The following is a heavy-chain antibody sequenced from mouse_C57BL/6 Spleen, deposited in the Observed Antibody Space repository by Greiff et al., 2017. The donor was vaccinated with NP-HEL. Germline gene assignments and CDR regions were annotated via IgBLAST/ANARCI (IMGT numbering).Heavy chain of an antibody. CDR2: IYPSDSET. Sequence: QVQLQQPGAELVRPGSSVKLSCKASGYTFTSYWMDWVKQRPGQGLEWIGNIYPSDSETHYNQKFKDKATLTVDKSSSTAYMQLSSLTSEDSAVYYCARGDYYGSRYVSYFDVWGTGTTVTVSS. D-gene: IGHD1-1*01. CDR3: ARGDYYGSRYVSYFDV. CDR1: GYTFTSYW. J-gene: IGHJ1*03. V-gene: IGHV1-61*01.